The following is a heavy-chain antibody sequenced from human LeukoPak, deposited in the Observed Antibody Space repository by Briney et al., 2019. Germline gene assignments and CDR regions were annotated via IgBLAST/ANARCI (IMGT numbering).Heavy chain of an antibody. Sequence: KSSETLSLTCTVSGGSISSSSYYWGWIRQPPGKGLEWIGSIYYSGSTYYNPSLKSRVTISVDTSKNQFSLKLSSVTAADTAVYYCARHLGDIADHQIQPEPRYFDLWGRGTLVTVSS. CDR1: GGSISSSSYY. J-gene: IGHJ2*01. CDR2: IYYSGST. CDR3: ARHLGDIADHQIQPEPRYFDL. D-gene: IGHD1-14*01. V-gene: IGHV4-39*01.